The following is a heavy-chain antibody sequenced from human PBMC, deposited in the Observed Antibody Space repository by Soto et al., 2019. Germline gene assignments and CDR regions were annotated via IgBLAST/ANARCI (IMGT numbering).Heavy chain of an antibody. V-gene: IGHV1-69*13. J-gene: IGHJ6*02. CDR3: ARDQTNGFPVKNNYYYYGMDV. CDR2: IIPIFGTA. D-gene: IGHD1-7*01. CDR1: GGTFSSYA. Sequence: ASVKVSCKASGGTFSSYAISWVRQAPGQGLEWMGGIIPIFGTANYAQKFQGRVTITADESTSTAYMELSSLRSEDTAVYYCARDQTNGFPVKNNYYYYGMDVWGQGTTVTVSS.